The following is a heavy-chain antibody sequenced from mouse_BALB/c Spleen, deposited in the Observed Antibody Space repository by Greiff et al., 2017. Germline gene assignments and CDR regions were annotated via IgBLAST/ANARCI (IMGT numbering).Heavy chain of an antibody. Sequence: QVQLQQSGAELAKPGASVKMSCKASGYTFTSYWMHWVKQSPGQGLEWIGYINPSTGYTEYNQKFKDKATLTADKSSSTAYMQLSSLTSEDSAVYYCASYASSGYWGQGTPLTVSA. CDR3: ASYASSGY. D-gene: IGHD1-1*01. J-gene: IGHJ2*01. CDR2: INPSTGYT. V-gene: IGHV1-7*01. CDR1: GYTFTSYW.